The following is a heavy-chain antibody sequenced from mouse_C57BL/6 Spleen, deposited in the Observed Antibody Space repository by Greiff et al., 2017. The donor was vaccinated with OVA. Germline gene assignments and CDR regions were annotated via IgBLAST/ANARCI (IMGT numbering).Heavy chain of an antibody. D-gene: IGHD4-1*01. J-gene: IGHJ4*01. CDR1: GYTFTSYG. V-gene: IGHV1-81*01. CDR3: ARSGTGAMDY. CDR2: IYPRSGNT. Sequence: VKLQESGAELARPGASVKLSCKASGYTFTSYGISWVKQRTGQGLEWIGEIYPRSGNTYYNEKFKGKATLTADKSSSTAYMELRSLTSEDSAVYFCARSGTGAMDYWGQGTSVTVSS.